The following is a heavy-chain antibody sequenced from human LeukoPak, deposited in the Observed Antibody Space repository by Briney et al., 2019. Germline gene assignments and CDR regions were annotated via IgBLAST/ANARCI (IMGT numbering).Heavy chain of an antibody. CDR1: GFTFSNYA. CDR3: ARDRGYYDSSVPFDY. CDR2: VCGGATST. V-gene: IGHV3-23*01. J-gene: IGHJ4*02. D-gene: IGHD3-22*01. Sequence: PGGSLRLSCAASGFTFSNYAMSWVRQAPGKGLEWVSVVCGGATSTYYADSVKGRFTISRDNSKNTLYLQMNSLRAEDTAVYYCARDRGYYDSSVPFDYWGQGTLVTVSS.